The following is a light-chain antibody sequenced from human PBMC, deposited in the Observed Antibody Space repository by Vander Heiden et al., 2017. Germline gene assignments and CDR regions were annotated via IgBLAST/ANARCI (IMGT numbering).Light chain of an antibody. V-gene: IGKV1-5*03. Sequence: DIQMTHSPSTLSASVADRVSFTCRASQSISTWLAWYQQKPGKAPKVLIYKASSLESGVPSRFSGSGSGTEFTLTISSLQPDDFATYYCQQYNSNFYTFGQGTKLEIK. CDR3: QQYNSNFYT. CDR2: KAS. CDR1: QSISTW. J-gene: IGKJ2*01.